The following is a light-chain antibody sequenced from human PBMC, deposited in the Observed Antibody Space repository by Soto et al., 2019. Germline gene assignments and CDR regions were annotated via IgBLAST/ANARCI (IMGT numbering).Light chain of an antibody. CDR2: GAS. CDR1: QSLTNNY. J-gene: IGKJ1*01. V-gene: IGKV3-20*01. CDR3: QQYEVVVK. Sequence: EIVFTQSPGTLSLSPVERSTLSFMASQSLTNNYFAWYQRKPGRALRLLIDGASTRATGIPDRFSGSGSGTDFTLTISRLEPEDVAVYYCQQYEVVVKFGKGNXLEIK.